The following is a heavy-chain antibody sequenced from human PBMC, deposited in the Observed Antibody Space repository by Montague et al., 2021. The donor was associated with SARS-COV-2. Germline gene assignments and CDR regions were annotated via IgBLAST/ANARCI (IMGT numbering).Heavy chain of an antibody. J-gene: IGHJ4*02. CDR1: GFSLSTSGMC. D-gene: IGHD6-13*01. Sequence: PALVKSTQTLTLTCTFSGFSLSTSGMCVSWIRQPPGKALEWLARIDWDDDKYYSTSLKSRLTTSKDTSKNQVVLTMTNMDPVDTATYYCAREIAAAGTAIDYWGQGTLVTVSS. CDR2: IDWDDDK. V-gene: IGHV2-70*11. CDR3: AREIAAAGTAIDY.